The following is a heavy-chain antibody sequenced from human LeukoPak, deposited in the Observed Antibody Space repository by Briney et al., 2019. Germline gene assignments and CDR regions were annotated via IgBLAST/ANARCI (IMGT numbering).Heavy chain of an antibody. D-gene: IGHD1-1*01. Sequence: GALRLSCAASGFTFSSYGMHWVRQAPGKGLEWVAVISYDGSNKYYADSVKGRFTISRDNSKNTLHLQMNSLRAEDTAVYYCAKDLRYNWNLGNAFDIWGQGTMVTASS. CDR2: ISYDGSNK. CDR1: GFTFSSYG. J-gene: IGHJ3*02. V-gene: IGHV3-30*18. CDR3: AKDLRYNWNLGNAFDI.